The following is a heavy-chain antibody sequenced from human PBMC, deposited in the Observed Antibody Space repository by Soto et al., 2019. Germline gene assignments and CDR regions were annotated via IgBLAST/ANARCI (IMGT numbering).Heavy chain of an antibody. Sequence: SETLSLTCAVSGGSISSSNWWSWVRQPPGKGLEWIGEIYHSGSTNYNPSLKSRVTISVDTSKNQFSLKLSSVTAADTAVYYCARDHKGYCSSTSCPDYYYGMDVWGQGTTVTVSS. V-gene: IGHV4-4*02. CDR3: ARDHKGYCSSTSCPDYYYGMDV. CDR2: IYHSGST. D-gene: IGHD2-2*01. CDR1: GGSISSSNW. J-gene: IGHJ6*02.